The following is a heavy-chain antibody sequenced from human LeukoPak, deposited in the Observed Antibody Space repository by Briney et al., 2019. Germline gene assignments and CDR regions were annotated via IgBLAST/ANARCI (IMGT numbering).Heavy chain of an antibody. J-gene: IGHJ4*02. D-gene: IGHD2-2*01. CDR2: INWNGGST. CDR3: ATHDCSSTSCFSY. Sequence: PGGSLRLSCAASGFTFDDYGMSWVRPAPGKGLEWVSGINWNGGSTGYADSVKGRFTISRDNAKNSLYLQMNSLRAEDTALYYCATHDCSSTSCFSYWGQGTLVTVSS. V-gene: IGHV3-20*04. CDR1: GFTFDDYG.